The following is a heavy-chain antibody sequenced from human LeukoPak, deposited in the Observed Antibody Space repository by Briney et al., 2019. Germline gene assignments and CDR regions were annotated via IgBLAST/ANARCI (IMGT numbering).Heavy chain of an antibody. CDR2: ISWDGGST. J-gene: IGHJ4*02. V-gene: IGHV3-43D*03. CDR3: AKDKGGGNPYYFGY. CDR1: GFTFDDYA. Sequence: PGGSLRLSCAASGFTFDDYAMHWVRQAPGKGLEWVSLISWDGGSTYYADSVKGRFTISRDNSKNSLYLQMNSLRAEDTALYYCAKDKGGGNPYYFGYWGQGTLVTVSS. D-gene: IGHD4-23*01.